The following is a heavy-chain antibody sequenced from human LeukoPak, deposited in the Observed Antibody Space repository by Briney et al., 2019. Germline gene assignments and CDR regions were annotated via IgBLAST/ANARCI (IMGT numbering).Heavy chain of an antibody. Sequence: SSVKVSCQASGYTFTRCYMHWVRQAPGQGLEWMGWINPNCCDTNYAQKFQGRVTMTRDTSISTAYMELSRLRSDDTDMYYCASLDNDYGDQGYDWGQRTLVSASS. CDR1: GYTFTRCY. J-gene: IGHJ4*02. CDR3: ASLDNDYGDQGYD. CDR2: INPNCCDT. V-gene: IGHV1-2*02. D-gene: IGHD4-17*01.